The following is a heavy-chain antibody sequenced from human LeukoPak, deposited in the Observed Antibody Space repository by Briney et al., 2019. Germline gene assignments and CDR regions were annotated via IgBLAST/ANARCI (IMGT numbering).Heavy chain of an antibody. J-gene: IGHJ4*02. V-gene: IGHV3-7*01. CDR1: GFTFSRIW. CDR2: IKQDGSEK. D-gene: IGHD3-10*01. CDR3: ARDLLLWFGELLRRLDY. Sequence: GGSLRLSCAASGFTFSRIWMSWVRQAPGKGLQWVANIKQDGSEKYCVDAVKGRFTISRDNAKNSLSLQMNSLRAEDTAVYYRARDLLLWFGELLRRLDYWGQGTLVTVSS.